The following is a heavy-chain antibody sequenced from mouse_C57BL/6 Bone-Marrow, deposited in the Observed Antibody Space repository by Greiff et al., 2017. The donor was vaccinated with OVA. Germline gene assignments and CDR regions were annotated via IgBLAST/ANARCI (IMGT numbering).Heavy chain of an antibody. CDR3: TREGNWDYFDY. CDR1: GFTFSSYA. D-gene: IGHD4-1*01. V-gene: IGHV5-9-1*02. J-gene: IGHJ2*01. Sequence: EVQGVESGAGLVKPGGSLKLSCAASGFTFSSYAMSWVRQTPEKRLEWVAYISSGGDYIYYADTVKGRFTISRDNARNTLYLQMSSLKSEDTAMYYCTREGNWDYFDYWGQGTTLTVSS. CDR2: ISSGGDYI.